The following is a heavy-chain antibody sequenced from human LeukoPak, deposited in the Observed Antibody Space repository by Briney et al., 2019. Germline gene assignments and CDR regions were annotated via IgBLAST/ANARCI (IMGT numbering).Heavy chain of an antibody. CDR3: ARLGYDFWSGYLTYYYYYYMDV. V-gene: IGHV3-7*01. CDR2: IKQDGSEK. CDR1: GFTFSSYW. D-gene: IGHD3-3*01. Sequence: QTGGSLRLSCAASGFTFSSYWMSWVRQAPGKGLEWVANIKQDGSEKYYVDSVKGRFTISRDNAKNSLYLQMNSLRAEDTAVYYCARLGYDFWSGYLTYYYYYYMDVWGKGTTVTVSS. J-gene: IGHJ6*03.